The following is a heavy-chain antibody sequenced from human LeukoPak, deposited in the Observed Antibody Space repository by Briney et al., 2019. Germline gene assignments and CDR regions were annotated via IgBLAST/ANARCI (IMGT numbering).Heavy chain of an antibody. D-gene: IGHD7-27*01. CDR1: GFTFSNAW. Sequence: GGSLRLSCAASGFTFSNAWMTWVRQAPGKGLEWISYFSGDSINIWYADSVKGRFTISRDNAKNSVFLQMNSLRDEDSAVYYCARDSNWAFDYWGQGTLVTVSS. J-gene: IGHJ4*02. V-gene: IGHV3-48*02. CDR2: FSGDSINI. CDR3: ARDSNWAFDY.